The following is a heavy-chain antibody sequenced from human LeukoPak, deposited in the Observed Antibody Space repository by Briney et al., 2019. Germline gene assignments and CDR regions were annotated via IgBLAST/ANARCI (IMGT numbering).Heavy chain of an antibody. CDR1: GFTFSAYG. V-gene: IGHV3-30*02. CDR2: IRYDGSHK. Sequence: GGSLRLSCAASGFTFSAYGMHWVRQAPGKVLEWVAFIRYDGSHKYYPDSVKGRFTISRDDSKYTLYLQMNSLRAEDTAVYYCARGPDNYYDTPSDYWGQGTLVTVSS. CDR3: ARGPDNYYDTPSDY. J-gene: IGHJ4*02. D-gene: IGHD3-22*01.